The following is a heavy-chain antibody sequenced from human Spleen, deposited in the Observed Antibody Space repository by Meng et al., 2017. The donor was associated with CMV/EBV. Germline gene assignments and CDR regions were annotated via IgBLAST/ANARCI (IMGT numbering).Heavy chain of an antibody. J-gene: IGHJ5*02. CDR3: ARVVPAARFDP. V-gene: IGHV4-30-4*08. CDR1: GGSISSVYYC. D-gene: IGHD2-2*01. Sequence: VQLPDAGPVLDNPSQTLSRTWSVVGGSISSVYYCWSWIRQPPGKGLEWIGYIYYSGSTYYNPSLKSRVTISVDTSKNQFSLKLSSVTAADTAVYYCARVVPAARFDPWGQGTLVTVSS. CDR2: IYYSGST.